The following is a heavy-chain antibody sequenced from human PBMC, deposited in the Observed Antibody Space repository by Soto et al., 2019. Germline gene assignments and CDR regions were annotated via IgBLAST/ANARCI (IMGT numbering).Heavy chain of an antibody. D-gene: IGHD2-8*01. Sequence: VKVSCKASGYTFTGYYMHWVRQAPGQGLEWMGWINPNSGGTNYAQKFQGWVTMTRDTSISTAYMELSRLRSDDTAVYYCARAVYCTNGVCYGFDYWGQGTLVTVSS. J-gene: IGHJ4*02. CDR3: ARAVYCTNGVCYGFDY. CDR1: GYTFTGYY. V-gene: IGHV1-2*04. CDR2: INPNSGGT.